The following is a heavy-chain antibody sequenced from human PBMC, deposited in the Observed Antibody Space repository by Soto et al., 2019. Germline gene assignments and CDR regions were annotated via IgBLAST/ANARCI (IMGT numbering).Heavy chain of an antibody. CDR3: ARGVVPSALLHDMDV. CDR1: GFTFSDYG. D-gene: IGHD2-2*02. Sequence: ASVKVSCKASGFTFSDYGLSWVRQAPGQPLEWMGWISGDNINSKYSQKFQGRLTMTTDTSTATASMELRSLTSDDTAVYYCARGVVPSALLHDMDVWGQGTTVTAP. CDR2: ISGDNINS. V-gene: IGHV1-18*01. J-gene: IGHJ6*02.